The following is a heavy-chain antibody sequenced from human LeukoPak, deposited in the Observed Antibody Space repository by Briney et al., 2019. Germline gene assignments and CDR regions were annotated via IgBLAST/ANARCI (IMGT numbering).Heavy chain of an antibody. CDR3: AKDRAPFVVAATYFDY. D-gene: IGHD2-15*01. J-gene: IGHJ4*02. Sequence: GGSLRLSCVAFGFTFSRYDVHWVRQAPGKGLEWVAVTSDDGKKKIYADSEKGRFTISRDNSKNTLYLQMNSLRAEDTAVYYCAKDRAPFVVAATYFDYWGQGTLVTVSS. CDR1: GFTFSRYD. CDR2: TSDDGKKK. V-gene: IGHV3-30*04.